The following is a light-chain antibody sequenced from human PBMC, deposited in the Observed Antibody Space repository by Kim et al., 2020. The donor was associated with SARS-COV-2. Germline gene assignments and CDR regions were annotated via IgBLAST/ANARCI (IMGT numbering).Light chain of an antibody. V-gene: IGKV3-15*01. J-gene: IGKJ2*01. CDR3: QQYKDWPYT. Sequence: PGERVTLSCKSSQNIGNALAWSQQKPGQPPRNLIYGASTRASGVPARFSGSGTGTEFTLTISSLQSEDVAVYFCQQYKDWPYTFGQGTKLEI. CDR2: GAS. CDR1: QNIGNA.